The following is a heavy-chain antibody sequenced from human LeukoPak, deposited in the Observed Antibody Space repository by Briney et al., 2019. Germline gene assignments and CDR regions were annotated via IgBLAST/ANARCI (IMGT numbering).Heavy chain of an antibody. CDR3: ARAAVAETYYYYGMDV. CDR1: GFTFSSYS. Sequence: PGGSLRLSCAASGFTFSSYSMNWVRQAPGKGLEWVSSISSSSSYIHYADSVKGRFTISRDNAKNSLYLQMDSLRAEDTAVYYCARAAVAETYYYYGMDVWGKGTTVTVSS. V-gene: IGHV3-21*01. J-gene: IGHJ6*04. D-gene: IGHD6-19*01. CDR2: ISSSSSYI.